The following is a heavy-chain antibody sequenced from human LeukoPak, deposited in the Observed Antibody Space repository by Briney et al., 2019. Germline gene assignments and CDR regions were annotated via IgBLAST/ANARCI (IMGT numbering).Heavy chain of an antibody. D-gene: IGHD2-2*01. CDR2: ISPYNGNT. J-gene: IGHJ4*02. Sequence: ASVKVSCKASGYTFTSYGINWVRQAPGQGLEWMGWISPYNGNTNYAQNLQGRVTMTTDTSTSTAYMELRSLRSDDTAVYYCARDQLGYCSSTSFGCDPFDYWGQGTLVTVSS. V-gene: IGHV1-18*01. CDR1: GYTFTSYG. CDR3: ARDQLGYCSSTSFGCDPFDY.